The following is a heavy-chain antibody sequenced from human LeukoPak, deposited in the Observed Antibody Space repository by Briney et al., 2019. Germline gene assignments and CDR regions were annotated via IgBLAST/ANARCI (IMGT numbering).Heavy chain of an antibody. CDR3: VAAGTNYYYYYMDV. V-gene: IGHV4-59*01. J-gene: IGHJ6*03. CDR2: IYYSGST. CDR1: DGSISSYY. Sequence: SETLSLTCTVSDGSISSYYWSWIRQPPGKGLEWIGSIYYSGSTNYNPSLKSRVTISVDTSKNQFSLKLSSVTAADTAVYYCVAAGTNYYYYYMDVWGKGTTVTVSS. D-gene: IGHD6-13*01.